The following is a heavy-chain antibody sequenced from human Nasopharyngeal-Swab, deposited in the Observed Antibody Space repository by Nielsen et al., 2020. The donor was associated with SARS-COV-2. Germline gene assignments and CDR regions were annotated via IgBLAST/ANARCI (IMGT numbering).Heavy chain of an antibody. CDR3: ARASSSNDGAFDI. J-gene: IGHJ3*02. Sequence: GESLKISCAASGFTFSSYAMSWVRQAPGKGLEWVSVIYSGGSSTYYADSVKGRFTISRDNSKNTLYLQMNSLRAGDTAVYYCARASSSNDGAFDIWGQGTMVTVSS. CDR1: GFTFSSYA. D-gene: IGHD1-1*01. CDR2: IYSGGSST. V-gene: IGHV3-23*03.